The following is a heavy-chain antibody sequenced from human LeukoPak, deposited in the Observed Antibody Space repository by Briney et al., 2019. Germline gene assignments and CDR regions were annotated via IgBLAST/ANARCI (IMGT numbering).Heavy chain of an antibody. J-gene: IGHJ3*02. D-gene: IGHD3-22*01. CDR2: ISSSGSTI. CDR1: GFTFSSYW. V-gene: IGHV3-48*01. CDR3: AKDRLYYDSTGGAFDI. Sequence: GGSLRLSCAASGFTFSSYWMHWVRQAPGKGLEWVSYISSSGSTIYYADSVKGRFTISRDNSKNTLYLQMNSLRAEDTAVYYCAKDRLYYDSTGGAFDIWGQGTMVTVSS.